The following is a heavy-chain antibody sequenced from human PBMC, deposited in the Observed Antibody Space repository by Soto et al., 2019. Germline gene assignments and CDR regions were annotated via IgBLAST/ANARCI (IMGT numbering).Heavy chain of an antibody. Sequence: QVQLVQSGAEVQKPGASVKVSCKASGYRFTAYYMHWVRQAPGQGLEWMAIINPSSGVSTYAQRLQGRFTVTRDTSTSTVYVELGRLRSEDTAVYYCARSPPLRECPGGDCSHFDFWGQGTLVTVSS. V-gene: IGHV1-46*04. CDR2: INPSSGVS. J-gene: IGHJ4*02. D-gene: IGHD2-21*02. CDR1: GYRFTAYY. CDR3: ARSPPLRECPGGDCSHFDF.